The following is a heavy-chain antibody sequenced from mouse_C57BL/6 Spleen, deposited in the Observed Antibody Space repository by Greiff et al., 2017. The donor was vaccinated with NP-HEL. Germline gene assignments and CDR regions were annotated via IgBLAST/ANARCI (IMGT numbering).Heavy chain of an antibody. V-gene: IGHV1-84*01. Sequence: QVQLQQSGPELVKPGASVKISCKASGYTFTDYYINWVKQRPGQGLEWIGWIYPGSGNTKYNEKFKGKATLTVDTSSSTAYMQLSSLTSEDSAVYFCARWSIYYGYDGSDYYAMDYWGQGTSVTVSS. J-gene: IGHJ4*01. CDR1: GYTFTDYY. D-gene: IGHD2-2*01. CDR2: IYPGSGNT. CDR3: ARWSIYYGYDGSDYYAMDY.